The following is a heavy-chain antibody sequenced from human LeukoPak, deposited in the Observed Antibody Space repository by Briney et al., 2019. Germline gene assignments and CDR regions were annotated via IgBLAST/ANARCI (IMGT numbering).Heavy chain of an antibody. CDR3: AREYYGSGSYDY. CDR2: ISAYNGNT. D-gene: IGHD3-10*01. J-gene: IGHJ4*02. V-gene: IGHV1-18*01. CDR1: GYTFTSYG. Sequence: GASVKVSCKASGYTFTSYGISWVRQAPGQGLEWMGWISAYNGNTNYAQKFQGRVTITADESTSTAYMELSSLRSEDTAVYYCAREYYGSGSYDYWGQGTLVTVSS.